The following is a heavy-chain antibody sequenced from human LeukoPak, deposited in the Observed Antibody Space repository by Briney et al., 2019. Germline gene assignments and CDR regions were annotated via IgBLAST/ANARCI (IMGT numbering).Heavy chain of an antibody. J-gene: IGHJ4*02. Sequence: ASVKVSCKASGYTFTRYGISWVRQAPGQGLEWMGWISAYNGNTNYAQRLQGRVTMTTDTSTSTGSMELRSLRSDDTAMYYCARADKTFYSDTSGYFYWGQGTLVTVSS. D-gene: IGHD3-22*01. CDR3: ARADKTFYSDTSGYFY. V-gene: IGHV1-18*01. CDR1: GYTFTRYG. CDR2: ISAYNGNT.